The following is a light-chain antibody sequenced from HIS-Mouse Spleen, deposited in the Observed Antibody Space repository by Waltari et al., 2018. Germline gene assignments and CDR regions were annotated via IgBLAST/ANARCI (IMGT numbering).Light chain of an antibody. Sequence: EIVMTQSPATLSVSPGERATLSCRASQSDSSNLAWYQQKPGQAPRLLTYGASTRATGIPARFSGSGSGTEFTLTISSMQSEDFAVYDCKQYNNWWTFGQGTKVEIK. J-gene: IGKJ1*01. CDR2: GAS. V-gene: IGKV3-15*01. CDR1: QSDSSN. CDR3: KQYNNWWT.